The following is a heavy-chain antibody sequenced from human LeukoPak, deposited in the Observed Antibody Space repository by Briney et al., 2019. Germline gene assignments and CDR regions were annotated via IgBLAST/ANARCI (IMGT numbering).Heavy chain of an antibody. CDR2: ISWNSGDI. D-gene: IGHD1-26*01. V-gene: IGHV3-9*01. Sequence: PGRSLKLSCTASGFTFDDFAMYWVRQAPGKGLEWVSAISWNSGDIDYAGSVKGRFTISRDNAKNSLYLQMDSLRLEDTALYFCAKDKGASGTYFDYCLDQWGQGTLVTVSS. CDR1: GFTFDDFA. J-gene: IGHJ4*02. CDR3: AKDKGASGTYFDYCLDQ.